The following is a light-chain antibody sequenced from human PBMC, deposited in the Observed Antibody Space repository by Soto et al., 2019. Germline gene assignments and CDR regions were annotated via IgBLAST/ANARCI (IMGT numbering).Light chain of an antibody. CDR1: QSISSN. V-gene: IGKV3-20*01. CDR3: QQYGSSPQT. CDR2: AAS. J-gene: IGKJ1*01. Sequence: EIVLTQSPGILSLSPGERASLSCGASQSISSNLAWFQQKPGQAPRLLIYAASSRATGIPDRFSGSGSGTDFTLTISRLEPEDFAVYYCQQYGSSPQTFGQGTKVDIK.